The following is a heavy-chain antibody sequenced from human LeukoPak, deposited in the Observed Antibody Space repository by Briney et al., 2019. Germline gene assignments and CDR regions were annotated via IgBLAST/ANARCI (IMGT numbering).Heavy chain of an antibody. CDR3: ARDLMDIAYRGAFYY. Sequence: PGGSQRLSCVASGFTFSSYWMHWVRQAPGKGLVWVSRINSDGSSTKCADSVKGRFTISRDNAKNSLYLQMNSLRAEDTAVYYCARDLMDIAYRGAFYYWGQGTLVTVSS. V-gene: IGHV3-74*03. CDR1: GFTFSSYW. J-gene: IGHJ4*02. D-gene: IGHD5-12*01. CDR2: INSDGSST.